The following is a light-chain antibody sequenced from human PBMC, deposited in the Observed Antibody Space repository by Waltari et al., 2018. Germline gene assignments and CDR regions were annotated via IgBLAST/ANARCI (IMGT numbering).Light chain of an antibody. CDR3: CSYATYSPVL. Sequence: QSALTQPASVSGSPGQSITIPCTGTSSGVGQNYLVSWYQHPPGKAPKLIIYEGSKRPSGISTRFSGFRAGNMASLTISGLQAEDEADYYCCSYATYSPVLLGGGTKLTVL. CDR1: SSGVGQNYL. CDR2: EGS. V-gene: IGLV2-23*01. J-gene: IGLJ2*01.